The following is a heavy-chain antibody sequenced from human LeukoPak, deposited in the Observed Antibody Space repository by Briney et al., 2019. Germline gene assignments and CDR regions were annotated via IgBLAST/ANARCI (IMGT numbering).Heavy chain of an antibody. V-gene: IGHV3-30*04. Sequence: GGSLRLSCAASGFTFSDYAMHWVRQAPGKGLEWVAIISYDGTNKYYGDSVKGGFTISRDNSKNTLYLQMNSLSTEDTAVYYCARDDYWGQGTLVTVSS. J-gene: IGHJ4*02. CDR1: GFTFSDYA. CDR2: ISYDGTNK. CDR3: ARDDY.